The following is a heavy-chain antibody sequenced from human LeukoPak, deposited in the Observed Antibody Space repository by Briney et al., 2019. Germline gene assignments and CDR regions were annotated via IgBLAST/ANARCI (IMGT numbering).Heavy chain of an antibody. CDR1: GFTFSSYG. J-gene: IGHJ6*03. CDR3: AKDHNTANYYYYMDV. CDR2: IRYDGSNK. D-gene: IGHD4-17*01. V-gene: IGHV3-30*02. Sequence: PGRSLRLSCAASGFTFSSYGMHWVRQAPGKGLEWVAFIRYDGSNKYYADSVKGRFTISRDNSKNTLYLQMNSLRAEDTAVYYCAKDHNTANYYYYMDVWGKGTTVTISS.